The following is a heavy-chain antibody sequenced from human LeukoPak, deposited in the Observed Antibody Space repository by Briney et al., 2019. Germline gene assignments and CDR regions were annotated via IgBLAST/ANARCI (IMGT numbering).Heavy chain of an antibody. V-gene: IGHV4-59*01. Sequence: PSEPLSLTCTVSGGSISSYYWSWIRQPPGKGREWIGYIYYSGSTNYNPSLKSRVTISVDTSKNQFSLKLSSVTAADTAVYYCARDSNGWYFDYWGQGTLVTVSS. J-gene: IGHJ4*02. CDR3: ARDSNGWYFDY. CDR1: GGSISSYY. D-gene: IGHD6-19*01. CDR2: IYYSGST.